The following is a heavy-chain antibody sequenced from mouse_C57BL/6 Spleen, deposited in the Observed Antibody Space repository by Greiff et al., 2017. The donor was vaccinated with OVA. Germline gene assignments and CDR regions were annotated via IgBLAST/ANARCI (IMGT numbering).Heavy chain of an antibody. J-gene: IGHJ4*01. CDR1: GFTFSSYA. D-gene: IGHD1-1*01. Sequence: EVMLVESGEGLVKPGGSLKLSCAASGFTFSSYAMSWVRQTPEKRLEWVAYISSGGDYIYYADTVKGRFTISRDNARNTLYLQMSSLKSEDTAMYYCTRDYYGSSDYAMDYWGQGTSVTVSS. CDR2: ISSGGDYI. V-gene: IGHV5-9-1*02. CDR3: TRDYYGSSDYAMDY.